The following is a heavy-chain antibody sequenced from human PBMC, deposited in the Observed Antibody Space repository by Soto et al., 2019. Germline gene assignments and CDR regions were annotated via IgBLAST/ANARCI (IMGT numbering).Heavy chain of an antibody. CDR3: VRGRSVLYLDL. V-gene: IGHV1-2*02. CDR1: GYTFTDFY. J-gene: IGHJ5*02. CDR2: INPKNGGI. D-gene: IGHD2-2*02. Sequence: ASVKVSCKSSGYTFTDFYIHWVRQVPGQGLEWVGWINPKNGGINYAQKFQGRVTMTRDTPVNTSYMDLNSLNFDDSALYYCVRGRSVLYLDLWGRGTQVTVSS.